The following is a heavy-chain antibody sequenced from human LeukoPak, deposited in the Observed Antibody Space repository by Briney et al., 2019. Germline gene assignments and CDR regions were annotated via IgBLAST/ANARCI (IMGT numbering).Heavy chain of an antibody. D-gene: IGHD3-22*01. V-gene: IGHV3-7*01. J-gene: IGHJ5*02. CDR1: GFTFSSYW. Sequence: GSLRLSCAASGFTFSSYWMGWVRQAPGKGLEWVANIKQDGSEKYYVDSVKGRFTISRDNAKNSLYLQMNSLRAEDTAVYYCARVHYDSSGYYEGRSFWFDPWGQGTLVTVSS. CDR2: IKQDGSEK. CDR3: ARVHYDSSGYYEGRSFWFDP.